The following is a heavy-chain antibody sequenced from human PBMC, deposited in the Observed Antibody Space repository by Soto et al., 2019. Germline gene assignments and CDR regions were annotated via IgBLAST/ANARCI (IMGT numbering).Heavy chain of an antibody. V-gene: IGHV3-30-3*01. D-gene: IGHD6-6*01. CDR1: GFTFSSYA. J-gene: IGHJ6*02. CDR2: ISYDGSNK. CDR3: AREEYSSSSLGYYYYGMDV. Sequence: QVQLVESGGGVVQPGRSLRLSCAASGFTFSSYAMHWVLQAPGKGLEWVAVISYDGSNKYYADSVKGRFTISRDNSKNTLYLQMNSLRAEDTAVYYCAREEYSSSSLGYYYYGMDVWGQGTTVTVSS.